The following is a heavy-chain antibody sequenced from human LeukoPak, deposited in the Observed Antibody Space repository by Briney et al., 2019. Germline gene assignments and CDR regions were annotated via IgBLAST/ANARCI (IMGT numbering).Heavy chain of an antibody. CDR2: VYYGGST. J-gene: IGHJ4*02. CDR3: ARVGQQLPFDY. D-gene: IGHD6-13*01. CDR1: GASINDFY. Sequence: SETLSLTCAVSGASINDFYWTWIRQPPGKGLEWIGYVYYGGSTNYNPSLKSRVSMSVGTSKNQFSLKLSSVTAADTAVYYCARVGQQLPFDYWGQGTLVTVSS. V-gene: IGHV4-59*12.